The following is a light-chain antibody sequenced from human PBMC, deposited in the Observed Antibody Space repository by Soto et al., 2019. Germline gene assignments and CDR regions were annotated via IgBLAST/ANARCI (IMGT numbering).Light chain of an antibody. J-gene: IGKJ3*01. CDR3: QQYYTTPVT. Sequence: DIVMTQSPDSLAVSLGERATINCKSSQNVLYSSNNKNYLAWYQQKPGQPPKLLIYWASTRESGVPDRFSGSGSGTDITLTICSLQAEDVALYYCQQYYTTPVTFGPGTKVDIK. CDR1: QNVLYSSNNKNY. CDR2: WAS. V-gene: IGKV4-1*01.